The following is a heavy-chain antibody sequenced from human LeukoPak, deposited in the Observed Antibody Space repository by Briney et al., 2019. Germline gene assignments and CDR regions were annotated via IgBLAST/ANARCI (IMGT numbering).Heavy chain of an antibody. V-gene: IGHV3-23*01. CDR2: ISGSGSTT. CDR3: AKQRSSYYDSSDY. CDR1: GLTFSSYA. J-gene: IGHJ4*02. D-gene: IGHD3-22*01. Sequence: GGSLRLSCAASGLTFSSYAMSWARQAPGKGLEWVSVISGSGSTTYYADSVKGRFTISRDNSKNTLYLQMNSLRADDTVIYYCAKQRSSYYDSSDYWGQGTLVTVSS.